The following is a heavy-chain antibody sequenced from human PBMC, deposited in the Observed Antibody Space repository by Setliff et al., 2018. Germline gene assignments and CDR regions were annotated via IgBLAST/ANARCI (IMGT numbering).Heavy chain of an antibody. J-gene: IGHJ6*02. CDR2: ITAGYGDT. CDR3: AGSVGGSPNYYGLDV. Sequence: ASVKVSCKASGSTSTTNALHWVRQAPGQRLEWMGWITAGYGDTKYSQKFQGRVTITRETSASTAYMELSSLRSEDTAVYSCAGSVGGSPNYYGLDVWGQGTTVTVSS. D-gene: IGHD3-16*01. CDR1: GSTSTTNA. V-gene: IGHV1-3*01.